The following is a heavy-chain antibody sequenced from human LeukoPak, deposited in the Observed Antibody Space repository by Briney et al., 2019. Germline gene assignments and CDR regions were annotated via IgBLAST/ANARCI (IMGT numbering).Heavy chain of an antibody. CDR2: FSGSGAGT. V-gene: IGHV3-23*01. J-gene: IGHJ4*02. D-gene: IGHD6-13*01. CDR1: GSTFSSYA. Sequence: PGGSLRLSCAASGSTFSSYAMSWVRQAPGKGLEWVSAFSGSGAGTYSADSVKGRFTVSRDNSKNTLYLQMNNLRAEDTAVYYCATQYGSSWRDYFDYWGQGTLVTVSS. CDR3: ATQYGSSWRDYFDY.